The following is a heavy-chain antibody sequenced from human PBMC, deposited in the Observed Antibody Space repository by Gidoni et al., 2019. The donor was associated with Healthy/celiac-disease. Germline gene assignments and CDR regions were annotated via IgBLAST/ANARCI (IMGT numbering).Heavy chain of an antibody. Sequence: QVQLQQWGAGLLKPSETLSLTCAVYGGSFSGYYWSWIRQPPGKGLEWIGEINHSGSTNYNPSLKSRVTISVDTSKNQFSLKLSSVTAADTAVYYCARDSKTYYDFWSGYYTEGGYYYGMDVWGQGTTVTVSS. CDR2: INHSGST. V-gene: IGHV4-34*01. D-gene: IGHD3-3*01. CDR3: ARDSKTYYDFWSGYYTEGGYYYGMDV. J-gene: IGHJ6*02. CDR1: GGSFSGYY.